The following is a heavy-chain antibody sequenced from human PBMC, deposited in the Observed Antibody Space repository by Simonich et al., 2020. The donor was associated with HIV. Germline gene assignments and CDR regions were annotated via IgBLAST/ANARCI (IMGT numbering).Heavy chain of an antibody. CDR2: IIWNSGSI. CDR1: GFTFDDYA. J-gene: IGHJ4*02. V-gene: IGHV3-9*03. D-gene: IGHD6-6*01. Sequence: EVQLVESGGGLVQPGRSLRLSCAASGFTFDDYAMHWVREAPGNGLEWVSGIIWNSGSIGYADSVKGRFTISRDNAKNSLYLQMNSLRAEDMALYYCAKDRYSSSSGSFDYWGQGTLVTVSS. CDR3: AKDRYSSSSGSFDY.